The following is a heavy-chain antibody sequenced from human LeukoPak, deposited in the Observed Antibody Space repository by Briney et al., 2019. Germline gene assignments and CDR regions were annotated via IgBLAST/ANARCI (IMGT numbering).Heavy chain of an antibody. V-gene: IGHV4-61*09. CDR2: IYTTGST. J-gene: IGHJ4*02. Sequence: PLETLSLTCTVSGGSISSGSYYWNWLRQPAGKGLEWIGHIYTTGSTNFNPSLRSRLTISVDTSKNQFSLKLSSVTAADTAVYFCAREVRGASPYFLDYWGQGTLVTVSS. CDR1: GGSISSGSYY. CDR3: AREVRGASPYFLDY. D-gene: IGHD3-10*01.